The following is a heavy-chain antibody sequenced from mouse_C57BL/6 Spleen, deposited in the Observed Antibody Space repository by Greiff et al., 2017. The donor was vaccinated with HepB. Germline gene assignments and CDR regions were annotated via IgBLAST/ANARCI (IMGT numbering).Heavy chain of an antibody. J-gene: IGHJ1*03. CDR3: ASLGLYWYFDV. Sequence: EVKLQQSGPGLVKPSQSLSLTCSVTGYSITSGYYWNWIRQFPGNKLEWMGYISYDGSNNYNPSLKNRISITRDTSKNQFFLKLNSVTTEDTATYYCASLGLYWYFDVWGTGTTVTVSS. D-gene: IGHD4-1*01. CDR1: GYSITSGYY. CDR2: ISYDGSN. V-gene: IGHV3-6*01.